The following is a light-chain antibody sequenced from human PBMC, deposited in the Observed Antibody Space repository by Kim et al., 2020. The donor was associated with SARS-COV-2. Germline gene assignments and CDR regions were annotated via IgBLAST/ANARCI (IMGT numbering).Light chain of an antibody. CDR3: QQYDEQIFI. J-gene: IGKJ3*01. Sequence: DVQLTQSPSSLSASVGDRVTITWQASQDISNYLTWYQQRPGKAPYLLIYAASNLQSGVPSRFGGSGSGTDFTFTISSLQPEDFATYYCQQYDEQIFIFGPGTKVDIK. CDR2: AAS. V-gene: IGKV1-33*01. CDR1: QDISNY.